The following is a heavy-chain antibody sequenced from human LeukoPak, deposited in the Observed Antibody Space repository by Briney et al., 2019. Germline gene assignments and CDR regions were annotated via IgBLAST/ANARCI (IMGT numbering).Heavy chain of an antibody. CDR2: IKQDGSEK. D-gene: IGHD3-3*01. Sequence: GGSLRLSCAASGFTFSGYWMSWVRQAPGKGLEWVANIKQDGSEKYYVDSVKGRFTISRDNAKNSLYLQMNSLRAEDTAVYYCARVVYYDFWSGYSAFDIWGQGTMVTVSS. J-gene: IGHJ3*02. CDR3: ARVVYYDFWSGYSAFDI. V-gene: IGHV3-7*01. CDR1: GFTFSGYW.